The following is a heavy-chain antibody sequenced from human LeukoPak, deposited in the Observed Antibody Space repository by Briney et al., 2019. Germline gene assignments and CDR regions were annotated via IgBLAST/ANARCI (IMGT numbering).Heavy chain of an antibody. Sequence: ASLKVSCKASGYTFTSYGISWVRQAPGQGLEWMGWISAYNGNTNYAQKLQGRVTMTTDTSTSTAYMELRSLRSDDTAVYYCARDFPKRITMIVVGDYWGQGTLVTVSS. CDR1: GYTFTSYG. V-gene: IGHV1-18*01. CDR3: ARDFPKRITMIVVGDY. CDR2: ISAYNGNT. J-gene: IGHJ4*02. D-gene: IGHD3-22*01.